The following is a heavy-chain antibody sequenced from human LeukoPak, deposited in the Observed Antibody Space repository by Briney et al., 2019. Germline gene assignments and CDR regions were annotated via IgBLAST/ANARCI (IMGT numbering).Heavy chain of an antibody. J-gene: IGHJ5*02. V-gene: IGHV4-34*01. CDR3: ARGPRITMVRGVIIPNWFDP. Sequence: GSLRLSCAASGFTFSDYSLSWVRQAPGKGLEWIGEINHSGSTNYNPSLKSRVTISVDTSKNQFSLKLSSVTAADTAVYYCARGPRITMVRGVIIPNWFDPWGQGTLVTVSS. CDR1: GFTFSDYS. D-gene: IGHD3-10*01. CDR2: INHSGST.